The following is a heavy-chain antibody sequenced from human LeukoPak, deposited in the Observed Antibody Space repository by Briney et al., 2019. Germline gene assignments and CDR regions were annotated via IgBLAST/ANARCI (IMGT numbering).Heavy chain of an antibody. J-gene: IGHJ4*02. V-gene: IGHV3-23*01. Sequence: GGSLRLSCAASGFTFSSYAMSWVRQAPGKGLEWVSAISGSGGSTYYADSVKGRFTISRDNSKNTLYLQMNSLRAEDTAVYYXXXXXLFVVGARNYFDYWGQGTLVTVSS. CDR1: GFTFSSYA. CDR2: ISGSGGST. D-gene: IGHD1-26*01. CDR3: XXXXLFVVGARNYFDY.